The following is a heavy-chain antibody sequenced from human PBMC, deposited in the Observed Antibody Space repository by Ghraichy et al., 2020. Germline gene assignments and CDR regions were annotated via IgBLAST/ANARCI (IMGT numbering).Heavy chain of an antibody. CDR3: ARREMATIYAFDI. Sequence: GESLNISCKGSGYSFTSYWIGWVRQMPGKGLEWMGIIYPGDSDTRYSPSFQGQVTISADKSISTAYLQWSSLKASDTAMYYCARREMATIYAFDIWGQGTMVTVSS. V-gene: IGHV5-51*01. CDR2: IYPGDSDT. CDR1: GYSFTSYW. J-gene: IGHJ3*02. D-gene: IGHD5-24*01.